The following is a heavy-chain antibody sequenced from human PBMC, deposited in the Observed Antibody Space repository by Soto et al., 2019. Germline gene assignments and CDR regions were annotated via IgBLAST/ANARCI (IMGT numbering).Heavy chain of an antibody. CDR1: GVTFSSYA. V-gene: IGHV3-23*01. Sequence: GGSLRLSCTASGVTFSSYAISWVRKAPGKGLEWVSAISVSGGSIYYAYSVNRRFTISRNNSKNTLYLQINSLTAEDTAVYYCAKSVLRFLEWSRSMDVWGQGTTVTVSS. CDR3: AKSVLRFLEWSRSMDV. CDR2: ISVSGGSI. J-gene: IGHJ6*01. D-gene: IGHD3-3*01.